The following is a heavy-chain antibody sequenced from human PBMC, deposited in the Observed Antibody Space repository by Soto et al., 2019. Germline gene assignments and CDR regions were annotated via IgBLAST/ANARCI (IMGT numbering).Heavy chain of an antibody. V-gene: IGHV3-30-3*01. J-gene: IGHJ4*02. CDR1: GFTLSSYS. D-gene: IGHD5-18*01. CDR3: ASRGYSYGIDY. Sequence: PGGSLRLSCAASGFTLSSYSIHWVRQAPGKGMEWVADISYDGSNKYYADSVKGRFTISRDNSKNTLYLQMNSLRAEETAVYYCASRGYSYGIDYWGQGALVTVSS. CDR2: ISYDGSNK.